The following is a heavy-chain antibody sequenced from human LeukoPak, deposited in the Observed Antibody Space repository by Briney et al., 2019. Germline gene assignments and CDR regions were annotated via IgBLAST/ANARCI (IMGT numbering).Heavy chain of an antibody. V-gene: IGHV3-23*01. CDR3: AKDNFGLVPYCFDS. CDR1: GFTFTDYA. Sequence: GGSLRLSCVASGFTFTDYAMSWVRQAPGKGLEWVSSIGGGGFSTHYADSVKGRFSISRDTSTNTLYLEMNSLRADDSALYYCAKDNFGLVPYCFDSWGQGTLVTVSS. J-gene: IGHJ4*02. D-gene: IGHD2-21*01. CDR2: IGGGGFST.